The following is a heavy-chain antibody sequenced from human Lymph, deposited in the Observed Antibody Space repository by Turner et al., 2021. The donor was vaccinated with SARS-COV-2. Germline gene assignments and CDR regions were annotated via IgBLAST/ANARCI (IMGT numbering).Heavy chain of an antibody. CDR2: IIPILRIA. J-gene: IGHJ6*02. V-gene: IGHV1-69*10. CDR3: ARVVGGFGELGYYYYYGMDV. CDR1: GGTFSSYA. Sequence: QVQLVQSGAEVKKPGSSVKVSCKASGGTFSSYAISWVRQAPGQGLEWEGGIIPILRIATYAQKFQGRVTITADKSTSTAYMELSSLRSEDTAVFYCARVVGGFGELGYYYYYGMDVWGQGTTVTVSS. D-gene: IGHD3-10*01.